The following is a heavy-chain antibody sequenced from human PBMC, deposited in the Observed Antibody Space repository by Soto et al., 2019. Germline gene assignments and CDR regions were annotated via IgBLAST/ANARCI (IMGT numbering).Heavy chain of an antibody. Sequence: EVQLLESGGGLVQPGGSLTLSCAASGFTFSSYAMTWVRQAPGKGLEWVSGISGGGGVSTYYADSVKGRFTTSRNNSMNTLYLQMNRLGAEYTAVYYCAKDAISMVRGVNNWFDPWGQGTLVTVSS. CDR3: AKDAISMVRGVNNWFDP. CDR2: ISGGGGVST. CDR1: GFTFSSYA. D-gene: IGHD3-10*01. J-gene: IGHJ5*02. V-gene: IGHV3-23*01.